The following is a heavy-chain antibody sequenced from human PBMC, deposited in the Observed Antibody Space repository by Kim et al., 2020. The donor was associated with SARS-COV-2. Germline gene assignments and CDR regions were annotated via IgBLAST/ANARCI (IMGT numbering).Heavy chain of an antibody. J-gene: IGHJ4*02. CDR3: ARDLNYYDSSGHRGFDY. D-gene: IGHD3-22*01. V-gene: IGHV4-34*01. Sequence: KSRVTISVDTSKNQFSLKLSSVTAADTAVYYCARDLNYYDSSGHRGFDYWGQGTLVTVSS.